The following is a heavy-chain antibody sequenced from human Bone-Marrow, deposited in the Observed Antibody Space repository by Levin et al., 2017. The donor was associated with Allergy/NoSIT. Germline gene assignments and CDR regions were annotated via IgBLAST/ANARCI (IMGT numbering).Heavy chain of an antibody. CDR1: RFTFSSYW. CDR2: INSDGSIT. Sequence: GGSLRLSCAASRFTFSSYWMHWVRQTPGKGLVWVSRINSDGSITNYADSVKGRFTISRDNAKNTLYLQMNSLRAEDTAVYYCASPKGDSSNLPFDYWGQGTLVTVSS. CDR3: ASPKGDSSNLPFDY. J-gene: IGHJ4*02. V-gene: IGHV3-74*01. D-gene: IGHD6-6*01.